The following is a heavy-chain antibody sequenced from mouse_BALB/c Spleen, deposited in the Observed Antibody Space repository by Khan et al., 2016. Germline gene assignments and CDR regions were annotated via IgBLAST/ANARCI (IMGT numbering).Heavy chain of an antibody. CDR1: GFNIKDTY. J-gene: IGHJ1*01. CDR3: ARSRIGYFDV. CDR2: IDPANGNT. Sequence: VRLQQSGAELVKPGASVKLSCTASGFNIKDTYMHWVKQRPEQGLEWIGRIDPANGNTKYDPKFQGKATITADTSSNTAYLQLSSLTSEDTAVSYCARSRIGYFDVWGAGTTVTVSS. V-gene: IGHV14-3*02.